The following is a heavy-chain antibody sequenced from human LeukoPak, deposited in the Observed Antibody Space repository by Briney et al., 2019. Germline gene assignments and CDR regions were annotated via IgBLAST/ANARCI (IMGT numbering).Heavy chain of an antibody. V-gene: IGHV3-23*01. D-gene: IGHD3-22*01. CDR1: GFTFSSYA. Sequence: PGGSLRLSCAASGFTFSSYAMSWVRQAPGKGLEWVSAISGSGGSTYYADSVKGRFTISRDNSKNTLYLQMNSLRAEDTAVYYRAKEVFPYYYDSSGYSRQTFDYWGQGTLVTVSS. CDR2: ISGSGGST. CDR3: AKEVFPYYYDSSGYSRQTFDY. J-gene: IGHJ4*02.